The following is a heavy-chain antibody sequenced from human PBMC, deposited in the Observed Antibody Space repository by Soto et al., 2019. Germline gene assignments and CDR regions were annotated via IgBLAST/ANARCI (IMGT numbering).Heavy chain of an antibody. V-gene: IGHV1-3*01. CDR2: INAGNGNT. CDR3: ARDASGYCSSTSCPNNWFDP. D-gene: IGHD2-2*03. Sequence: GSVKVSCKASGYTFTSYAMHWVRQAPGQRLEWMGWINAGNGNTKYSQKFQGRVTITRDTSASTAYMELSSLRSEDTAVYYCARDASGYCSSTSCPNNWFDPWGQGTLVTVSS. CDR1: GYTFTSYA. J-gene: IGHJ5*02.